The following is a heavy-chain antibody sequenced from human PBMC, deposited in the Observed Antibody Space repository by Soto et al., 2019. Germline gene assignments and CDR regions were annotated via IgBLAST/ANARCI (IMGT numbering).Heavy chain of an antibody. CDR3: ARHVRRQHFDY. V-gene: IGHV4-39*01. Sequence: QLQLQESGPGLVKPSETLSLTCTVSGGSISSSSYYWGWIRQPPGKGLEWIGSIYYSGSTYYNPSLKSRVTISVDTSKNQFSLKLSSVTAADTAVYYCARHVRRQHFDYWGQGTLVTVSS. CDR2: IYYSGST. J-gene: IGHJ4*02. CDR1: GGSISSSSYY. D-gene: IGHD3-10*02.